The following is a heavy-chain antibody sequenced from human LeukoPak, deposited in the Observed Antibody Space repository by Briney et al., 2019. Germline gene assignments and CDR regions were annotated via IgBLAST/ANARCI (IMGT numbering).Heavy chain of an antibody. D-gene: IGHD3-22*01. CDR1: GDTFNNYP. J-gene: IGHJ5*02. CDR3: ARSCYDSSGFSP. CDR2: IIPIFGTA. Sequence: ASVKVSFKASGDTFNNYPNSWVGQAPGQGLGLMGGIIPIFGTANYQQKLQGTVTITTDESTSTAYMELSSLGAEETAVYYCARSCYDSSGFSPWGQGALVTVSS. V-gene: IGHV1-69*05.